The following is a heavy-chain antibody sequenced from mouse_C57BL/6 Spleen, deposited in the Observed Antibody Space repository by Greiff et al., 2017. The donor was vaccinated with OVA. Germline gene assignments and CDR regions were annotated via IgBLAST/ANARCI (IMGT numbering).Heavy chain of an antibody. D-gene: IGHD3-3*01. J-gene: IGHJ4*01. CDR2: IDPSDSET. CDR1: GYTFTSYW. Sequence: QVQLQQPGAELVRPGSSVKLSCKASGYTFTSYWMHWVKQRPIQGLEWIGNIDPSDSETHYNQKFKDKATLTVDKSSSTAYMQLSSLTSEDSAVYYCARSGVGTALYYAMDYWGQGTSVTVSS. CDR3: ARSGVGTALYYAMDY. V-gene: IGHV1-52*01.